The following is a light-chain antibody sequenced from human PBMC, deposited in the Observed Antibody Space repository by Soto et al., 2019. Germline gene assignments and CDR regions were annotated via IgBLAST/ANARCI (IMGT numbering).Light chain of an antibody. Sequence: EIVMTQSPATLSVSPGERATLSCRASQSVSGNLAWYQQKPGQAPRLLIYGASTRATGIPARFSGSGSGTEVTLTISSLHSEDVAVYYCQQYNNWPPTFGGGTKVEIK. V-gene: IGKV3-15*01. CDR3: QQYNNWPPT. J-gene: IGKJ4*01. CDR2: GAS. CDR1: QSVSGN.